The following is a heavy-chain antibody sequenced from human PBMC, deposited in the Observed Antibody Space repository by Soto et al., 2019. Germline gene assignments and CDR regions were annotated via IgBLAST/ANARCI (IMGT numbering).Heavy chain of an antibody. V-gene: IGHV3-7*01. Sequence: EVQLVESGGGLVQPGGSLRLSCAASGFTFSSYWMSWVRQAPGKGLEWVANIKQDGSEKYYVDSVKGRFTISRDNAKTSLYLQMNSLRAEDTAVYYCARDGYCSSTSCYDYWGQGTLVTVSS. J-gene: IGHJ4*02. CDR1: GFTFSSYW. CDR3: ARDGYCSSTSCYDY. CDR2: IKQDGSEK. D-gene: IGHD2-2*03.